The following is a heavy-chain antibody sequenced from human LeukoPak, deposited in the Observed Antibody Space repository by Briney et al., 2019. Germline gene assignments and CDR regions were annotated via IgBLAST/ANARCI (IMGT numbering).Heavy chain of an antibody. J-gene: IGHJ5*02. D-gene: IGHD3-10*01. CDR3: ARDRAGRRSSWVEFDL. CDR2: IYDDRGT. Sequence: GGSLRLSCTVSGFLVTSTHMDWVRQAPGKGPERVGIIYDDRGTVHAESVKGRFTISRENSKNTMYLQMNSLRPEDSAVYYCARDRAGRRSSWVEFDLWGQGMLVTVSS. CDR1: GFLVTSTH. V-gene: IGHV3-53*05.